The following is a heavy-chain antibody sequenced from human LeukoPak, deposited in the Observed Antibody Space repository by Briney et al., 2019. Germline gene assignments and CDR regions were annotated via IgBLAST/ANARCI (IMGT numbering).Heavy chain of an antibody. CDR2: INHSGST. CDR3: ARGLLTGYSSIWYVGSYNWFDP. CDR1: GGSSSGYY. J-gene: IGHJ5*02. D-gene: IGHD6-13*01. V-gene: IGHV4-34*01. Sequence: PSETLSLTCAVYGGSSSGYYWRWIRQPPGKGLDWIGEINHSGSTNYNPSLKSRVTISVDTSKNQFSLKLSSVTAADTAVYYCARGLLTGYSSIWYVGSYNWFDPWGQGTLVTVSS.